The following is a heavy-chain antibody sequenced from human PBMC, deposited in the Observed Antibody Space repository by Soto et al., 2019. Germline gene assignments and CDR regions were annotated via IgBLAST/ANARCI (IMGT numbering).Heavy chain of an antibody. V-gene: IGHV2-5*02. D-gene: IGHD1-26*01. CDR3: AHTVGRPGSLGPYYFDY. CDR2: IYWDDIK. CDR1: AFSLSTSGVG. J-gene: IGHJ4*02. Sequence: QITLKESGPTLVKPTQTLTLTCTFSAFSLSTSGVGVGWIRQPPGKALEWLAFIYWDDIKYYSPSLKSRLTITKDTSENKVVLTMINMDPVDTATYYCAHTVGRPGSLGPYYFDYWGQGSLVTVSS.